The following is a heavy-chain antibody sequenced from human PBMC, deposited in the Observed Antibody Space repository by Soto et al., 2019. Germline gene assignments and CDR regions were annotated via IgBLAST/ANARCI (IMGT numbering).Heavy chain of an antibody. V-gene: IGHV1-2*02. CDR2: INPNSGGT. D-gene: IGHD1-1*01. CDR1: GYTFSDYY. J-gene: IGHJ4*02. CDR3: AREPATAKPEGVDF. Sequence: ASVKVSCKASGYTFSDYYIHWVRQAPGQGLEWMGWINPNSGGTKYAPKFQGGVTMTRDTSITTAYMELSRLRSGDTAVYYCAREPATAKPEGVDFWGQGALVTVSS.